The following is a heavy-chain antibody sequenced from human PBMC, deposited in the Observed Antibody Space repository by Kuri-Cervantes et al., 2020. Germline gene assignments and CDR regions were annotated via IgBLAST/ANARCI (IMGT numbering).Heavy chain of an antibody. J-gene: IGHJ4*02. CDR1: GGSISSSSYY. V-gene: IGHV4-39*07. CDR3: ARGGYNFWSGYYTPDFLDY. D-gene: IGHD3-3*01. Sequence: GSLRLSCTVSGGSISSSSYYWGWIRQPPGKGLEWIGSIYYSGSTYYNPSLKSRVTISVDTSKNQFSLKLSSVTAADTAVYYCARGGYNFWSGYYTPDFLDYWGQGTLVTVSS. CDR2: IYYSGST.